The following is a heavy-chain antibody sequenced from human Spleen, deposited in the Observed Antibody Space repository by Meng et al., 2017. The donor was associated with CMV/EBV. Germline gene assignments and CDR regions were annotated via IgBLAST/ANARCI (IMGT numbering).Heavy chain of an antibody. V-gene: IGHV1-46*01. D-gene: IGHD1-26*01. CDR3: ARVTGGSYSVQSAFDI. Sequence: ASVKVSCKASGYTFTSYYMHWVRQAPGQGLEWMGIINPSGGSTSYAQKFQGRVTMTRDTSTSTVYMELSSLRSEDTAVYYCARVTGGSYSVQSAFDIWGQGTMVTVSS. J-gene: IGHJ3*02. CDR1: GYTFTSYY. CDR2: INPSGGST.